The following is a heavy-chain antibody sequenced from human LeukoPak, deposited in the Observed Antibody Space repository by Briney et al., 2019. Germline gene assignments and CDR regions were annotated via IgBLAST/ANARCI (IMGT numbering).Heavy chain of an antibody. CDR3: ARGDVVVTAILDY. J-gene: IGHJ4*02. CDR2: IIPIFGTA. Sequence: VASVKVSCKASAGTFSSYAISWVRQAPGQGLEWMGGIIPIFGTANYAQKFQGRVTITTDESTSTAYMELSSLRSEDTAVYYCARGDVVVTAILDYCGQGTLVTVSS. CDR1: AGTFSSYA. D-gene: IGHD2-21*02. V-gene: IGHV1-69*05.